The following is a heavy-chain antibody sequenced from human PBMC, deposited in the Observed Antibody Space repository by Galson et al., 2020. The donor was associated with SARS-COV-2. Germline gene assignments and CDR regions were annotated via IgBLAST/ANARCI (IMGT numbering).Heavy chain of an antibody. CDR3: ARHIPEWKGRELLPTKLDP. CDR1: GGSISSYY. V-gene: IGHV4-59*08. CDR2: IYYSGST. J-gene: IGHJ5*02. D-gene: IGHD3-10*01. Sequence: SETLSLTCTVSGGSISSYYWSWIRQPPGKGLEWIGYIYYSGSTNYNPSLKSRVTISVDTSKNQFSLKLSSVTAADTAVYYCARHIPEWKGRELLPTKLDPWGQGTLVTVSS.